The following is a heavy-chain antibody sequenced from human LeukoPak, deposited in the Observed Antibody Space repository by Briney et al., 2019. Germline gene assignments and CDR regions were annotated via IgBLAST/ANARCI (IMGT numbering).Heavy chain of an antibody. D-gene: IGHD2-8*01. CDR2: ISAYNGNT. J-gene: IGHJ6*02. Sequence: ASVKVSCKASGYTFTSYGISWVRQAPGQGLEWMGWISAYNGNTNYAQKLQGRVTMTTDTSTRTAYMELRSLRSDDTAVYYCARDLPYCANGVCYIDRYYYYGMDVWGQGTTVTVSS. CDR1: GYTFTSYG. CDR3: ARDLPYCANGVCYIDRYYYYGMDV. V-gene: IGHV1-18*01.